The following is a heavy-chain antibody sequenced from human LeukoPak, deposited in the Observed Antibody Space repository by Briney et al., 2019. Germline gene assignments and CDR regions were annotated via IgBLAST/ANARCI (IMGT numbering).Heavy chain of an antibody. V-gene: IGHV4-39*01. D-gene: IGHD2-2*01. Sequence: PSETLSLTCTVSGGSISSSSYYRGWIRQPPGKGREWIGSIYYSGSTYYNPSLKSRVTISVDTSKNQFSMKLSSVTAADTAVYYCARYTRYCSSTSCYYRTYYFDYWGQGTLVTVSS. CDR2: IYYSGST. CDR1: GGSISSSSYY. CDR3: ARYTRYCSSTSCYYRTYYFDY. J-gene: IGHJ4*02.